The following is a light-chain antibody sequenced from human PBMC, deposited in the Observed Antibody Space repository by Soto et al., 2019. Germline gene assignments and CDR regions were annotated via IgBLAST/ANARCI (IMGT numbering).Light chain of an antibody. CDR3: QVWDSSGDQWV. CDR2: YDS. V-gene: IGLV3-21*04. CDR1: NIVTKS. J-gene: IGLJ3*02. Sequence: SYELTQPHSVSVAPGKTARITCGGNNIVTKSVHWYQQKPGQAPVVVIYYDSDRPSGIPERFSGSNSGNTATLTISRVEAGDEADYYCQVWDSSGDQWVFGGGTKLTVL.